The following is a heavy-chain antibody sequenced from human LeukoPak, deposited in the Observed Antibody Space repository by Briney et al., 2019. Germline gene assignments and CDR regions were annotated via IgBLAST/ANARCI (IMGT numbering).Heavy chain of an antibody. CDR2: ISGSGDNT. CDR3: AKASVWTMVRVVSYFDD. V-gene: IGHV3-23*01. J-gene: IGHJ4*02. D-gene: IGHD3-10*01. Sequence: GGSLRLSCAASGFTFSSYGMTWVRQAPGKGVEWVSGISGSGDNTWYADSVKGRFTISRDNSKKTLYLQMHSLRAEATAVYYCAKASVWTMVRVVSYFDDWGQGIQVTVSS. CDR1: GFTFSSYG.